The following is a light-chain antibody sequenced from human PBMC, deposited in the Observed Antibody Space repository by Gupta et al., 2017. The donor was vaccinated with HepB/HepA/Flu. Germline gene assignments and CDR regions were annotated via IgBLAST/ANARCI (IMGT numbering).Light chain of an antibody. CDR1: QRIRSTL. V-gene: IGKV3-20*01. CDR2: EAS. CDR3: QKYAIAPIT. Sequence: EIVLTQSPGPRSLSPGERAPLSCRASQRIRSTLLVWYQQKLRQAPRLLIYEASKGATGIPDMVRGGVSGTDCSRTIRKLEPEEVAVYDCQKYAIAPITFGQGTRLEIK. J-gene: IGKJ5*01.